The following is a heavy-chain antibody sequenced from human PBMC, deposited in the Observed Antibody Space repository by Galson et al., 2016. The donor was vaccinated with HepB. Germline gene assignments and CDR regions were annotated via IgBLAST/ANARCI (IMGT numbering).Heavy chain of an antibody. V-gene: IGHV6-1*01. CDR1: GDSVSINSAA. CDR3: ARDVSGWYHGNHYCYMDV. J-gene: IGHJ6*03. Sequence: CAISGDSVSINSAAWNWIRQSPSRGLEWLGRTYYRSKWYNDYAVFVKSRIIINPDTSKTQFSLQLNPVTPEDTAVYYCARDVSGWYHGNHYCYMDVWGKGTTVTVSS. D-gene: IGHD6-19*01. CDR2: TYYRSKWYN.